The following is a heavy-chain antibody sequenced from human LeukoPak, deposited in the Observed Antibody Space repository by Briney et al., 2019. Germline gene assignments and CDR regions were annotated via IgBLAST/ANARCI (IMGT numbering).Heavy chain of an antibody. J-gene: IGHJ3*02. CDR2: INPDGSTT. CDR1: GFTFSDYW. D-gene: IGHD6-6*01. CDR3: AKNSIASTGGAFDI. V-gene: IGHV3-74*01. Sequence: PGGSLRLSCAASGFTFSDYWLHWVRQAPGKGLVWVSIINPDGSTTSYADSVKGRFTISRDNSKNTLYLQMNSLRAEDTAVYYCAKNSIASTGGAFDIWGQGTMVTVSS.